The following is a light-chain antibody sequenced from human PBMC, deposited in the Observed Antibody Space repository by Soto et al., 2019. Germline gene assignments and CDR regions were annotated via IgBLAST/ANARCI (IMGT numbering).Light chain of an antibody. J-gene: IGKJ2*01. Sequence: EIVMTQSPATLSVSPGERATLSCRASHSVSSNLAWYQQKPGQAPRLLIYGATTRATGIPARFSGSGSGTEFTLTISSLQSEDFAVSYCQQYNHWLMYTFGQGTKLEIK. CDR1: HSVSSN. V-gene: IGKV3-15*01. CDR2: GAT. CDR3: QQYNHWLMYT.